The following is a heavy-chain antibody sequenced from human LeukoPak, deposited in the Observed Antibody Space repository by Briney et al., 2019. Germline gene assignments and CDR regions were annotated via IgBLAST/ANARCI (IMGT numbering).Heavy chain of an antibody. J-gene: IGHJ5*02. V-gene: IGHV4-59*01. D-gene: IGHD2-2*01. CDR3: ARGIESSTSWIDP. CDR1: GGSFSGYY. CDR2: IYYSGST. Sequence: SETLSLTCAVYGGSFSGYYWSWIRQPPGKGLEWIGYIYYSGSTNYNPSLKSRVTISVDTSKNQFSLKLSSVTAADTAVYYCARGIESSTSWIDPWGQGTLVTVSS.